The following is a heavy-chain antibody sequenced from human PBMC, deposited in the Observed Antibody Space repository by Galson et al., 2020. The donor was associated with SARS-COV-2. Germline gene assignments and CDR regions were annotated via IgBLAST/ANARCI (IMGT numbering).Heavy chain of an antibody. CDR3: TISRGRRAVQDSLDAFDI. CDR2: IKSKSDGGTT. D-gene: IGHD3-10*01. V-gene: IGHV3-15*05. J-gene: IGHJ3*02. Sequence: GESLKISCAASGFTFSNASMSWVRQAPGKGLEWVGRIKSKSDGGTTDHAALVRGRFTISRDDSKNTLYLRMDSLKTDDTAVYYCTISRGRRAVQDSLDAFDIWGQGTLVTVSS. CDR1: GFTFSNAS.